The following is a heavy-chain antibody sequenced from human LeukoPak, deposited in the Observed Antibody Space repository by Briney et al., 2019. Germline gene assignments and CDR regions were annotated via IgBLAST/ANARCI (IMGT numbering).Heavy chain of an antibody. J-gene: IGHJ4*02. V-gene: IGHV3-21*01. D-gene: IGHD2-2*02. CDR2: ISSSSSYI. Sequence: PGGSLRLSCAASGFTFSSYSMIWVRQAPGKGLEWVSSISSSSSYIYYADSVKGRFTISRDNAKNSLYLQMNSLRAEDTAVYYCARDCSSTSCYSYWGQGTLVTVSS. CDR3: ARDCSSTSCYSY. CDR1: GFTFSSYS.